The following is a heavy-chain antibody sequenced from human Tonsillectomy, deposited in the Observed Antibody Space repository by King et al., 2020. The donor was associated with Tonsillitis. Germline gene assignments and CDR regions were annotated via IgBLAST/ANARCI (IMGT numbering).Heavy chain of an antibody. Sequence: VQLVESGAEVKKPGASVKVSCTTSGYTFTSYLIHWVRQAPGQGLEWMGIINPSGGSTTYAQKFQGRVTMTRDTSTSTVYMELSSLRSEDTAVYYCARDNYYDSSGYYFVSPGGVFDYWGQGTLVTVSS. J-gene: IGHJ4*02. D-gene: IGHD3-22*01. CDR2: INPSGGST. CDR1: GYTFTSYL. CDR3: ARDNYYDSSGYYFVSPGGVFDY. V-gene: IGHV1-46*01.